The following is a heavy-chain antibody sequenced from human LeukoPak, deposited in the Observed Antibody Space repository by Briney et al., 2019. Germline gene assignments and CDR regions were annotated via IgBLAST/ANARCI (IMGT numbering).Heavy chain of an antibody. J-gene: IGHJ3*02. V-gene: IGHV4-34*01. Sequence: SETLSLTCAVYGGSFSGYYWSWIRQPPGKGLEWIGYIYHSGSTYYNPSLKSRVTISVDRSKNQFSLKLSSVTAADTAVYYCARDIAAAGGAFDIWGQGTMVTVSS. CDR2: IYHSGST. CDR3: ARDIAAAGGAFDI. D-gene: IGHD6-13*01. CDR1: GGSFSGYY.